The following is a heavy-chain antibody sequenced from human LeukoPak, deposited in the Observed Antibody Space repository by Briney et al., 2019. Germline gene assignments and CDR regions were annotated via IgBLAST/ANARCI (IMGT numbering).Heavy chain of an antibody. Sequence: PSETLSLTCTVSGGSISSYYWSWIRQPAGKGLEWIGRIYTSGSTNYNPSLKSRVTMSVDTSKNQFSLKLSSVTAADTAVYYCARGYYYDSSGYYAFDYWGQGTLVTVSS. CDR3: ARGYYYDSSGYYAFDY. J-gene: IGHJ4*02. V-gene: IGHV4-4*07. CDR2: IYTSGST. CDR1: GGSISSYY. D-gene: IGHD3-22*01.